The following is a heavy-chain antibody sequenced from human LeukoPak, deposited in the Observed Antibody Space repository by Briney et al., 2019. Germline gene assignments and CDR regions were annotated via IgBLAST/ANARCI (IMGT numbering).Heavy chain of an antibody. CDR3: VRDCSGVSYYSGWGYYYGMDV. D-gene: IGHD2-15*01. V-gene: IGHV3-48*04. J-gene: IGHJ6*02. CDR1: GFTFSGYS. CDR2: ISSSSSTI. Sequence: PGGSLRLSCAASGFTFSGYSLNWVRQPPGKGLEWLSYISSSSSTIYYADSVKGRFTISRDNAQNSLYLQINSLRVEDTAVYYCVRDCSGVSYYSGWGYYYGMDVWGQGTTVTVSS.